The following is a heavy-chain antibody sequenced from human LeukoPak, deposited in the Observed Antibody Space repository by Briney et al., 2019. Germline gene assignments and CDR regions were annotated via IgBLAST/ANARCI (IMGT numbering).Heavy chain of an antibody. CDR1: GGSISSSSYY. CDR2: IYYSGST. CDR3: ARGRGYSYGYYYYYYMDV. J-gene: IGHJ6*03. Sequence: SETLSLTCTVSGGSISSSSYYWGWIRQPPGKGLEWIGYIYYSGSTNYNPSLKSRVTISVDTSKNQFSLKLSSVTAADTAVYYCARGRGYSYGYYYYYYMDVWGKGTTVTVSS. V-gene: IGHV4-61*05. D-gene: IGHD5-18*01.